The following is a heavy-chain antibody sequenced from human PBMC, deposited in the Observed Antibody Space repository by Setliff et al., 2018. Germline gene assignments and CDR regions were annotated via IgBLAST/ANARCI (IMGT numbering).Heavy chain of an antibody. Sequence: PFETLSLTCSVSGASITSYYWSWIRQPPGKGLEWIAYIHNNGRIKYNPALKSRVTISLDTSKNQFSLNLNSATAADTAVYYCARFLNPRDGYQNSPGFDFWGQGTLVTVSS. J-gene: IGHJ4*02. CDR3: ARFLNPRDGYQNSPGFDF. V-gene: IGHV4-4*08. CDR1: GASITSYY. CDR2: IHNNGRI. D-gene: IGHD5-12*01.